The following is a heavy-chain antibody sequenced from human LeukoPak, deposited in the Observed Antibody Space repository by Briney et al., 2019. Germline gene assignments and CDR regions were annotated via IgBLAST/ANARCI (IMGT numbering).Heavy chain of an antibody. CDR3: VRGSVGWNYGGRGAFDI. CDR1: GGSISSGSYY. CDR2: IYTSGST. J-gene: IGHJ3*02. Sequence: TSQTLSLTCTVSGGSISSGSYYWSWIRQPAGKGLEWIGRIYTSGSTNYNPSLKSRVTISVDTSKNQFSLKLSSVTAADTAVYYCVRGSVGWNYGGRGAFDIWGQGTMVTVSS. D-gene: IGHD1-7*01. V-gene: IGHV4-61*02.